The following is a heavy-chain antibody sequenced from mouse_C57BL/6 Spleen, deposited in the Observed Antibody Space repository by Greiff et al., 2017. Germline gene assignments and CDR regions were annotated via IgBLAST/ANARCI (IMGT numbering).Heavy chain of an antibody. CDR3: ARDNFYYGSSPYYAMDY. J-gene: IGHJ4*01. V-gene: IGHV5-16*01. D-gene: IGHD1-1*01. CDR1: GFTFSDYY. Sequence: EVKLVESEGGLVQPGSSMKLSCTASGFTFSDYYMAWVRQVPEKGLEWVANINYDGSSTYYLDSLKSRFLISRDNAKNILYLQMSSLKSEDTATYYCARDNFYYGSSPYYAMDYWGQGTSVTVSS. CDR2: INYDGSST.